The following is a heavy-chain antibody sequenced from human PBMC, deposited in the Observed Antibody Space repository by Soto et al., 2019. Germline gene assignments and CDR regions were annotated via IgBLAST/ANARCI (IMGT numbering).Heavy chain of an antibody. J-gene: IGHJ4*02. Sequence: QVQLHESGPGLMKPSETLSLTCTVSGASITGSAFWIWIRQPAGQGLEWIGPVALSGTTNYNPSPRSRLTMSADEYKKQFAVRLASGTTADTALYYRARGMTPLGAPALYYFNYCGKVTLVYVYS. V-gene: IGHV4-4*07. D-gene: IGHD2-15*01. CDR1: GASITGSAF. CDR2: VALSGTT. CDR3: ARGMTPLGAPALYYFNY.